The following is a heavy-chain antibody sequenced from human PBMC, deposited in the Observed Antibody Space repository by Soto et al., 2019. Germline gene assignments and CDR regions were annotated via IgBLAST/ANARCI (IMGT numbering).Heavy chain of an antibody. D-gene: IGHD1-26*01. CDR3: VKRGANWGAFDV. CDR1: GFTFSTYV. CDR2: ITGNSDEI. V-gene: IGHV3-23*01. Sequence: EMQLLESGGGLVQPGGSLRLSCAASGFTFSTYVMSWIRQAPGKGLEWVSSITGNSDEILYAYSVRGRFTISRDNSNSRVYMQMNSLRAEDTALYYCVKRGANWGAFDVWGQGTVVTVSS. J-gene: IGHJ3*01.